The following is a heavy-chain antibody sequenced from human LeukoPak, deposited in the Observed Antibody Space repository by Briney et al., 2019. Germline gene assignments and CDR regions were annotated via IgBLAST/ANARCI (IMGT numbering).Heavy chain of an antibody. D-gene: IGHD3-16*01. CDR2: ISTSGST. V-gene: IGHV4-4*09. Sequence: SETLSLTCAVSGGSISNWYWSWIRQPPGKGLEWIGSISTSGSTNYNPSLKSRVIISVDTSKKQFSLTLSSVTAADTAVHFCATNQRWGWGYFFYYMDVWGKGTTVSAS. J-gene: IGHJ6*03. CDR1: GGSISNWY. CDR3: ATNQRWGWGYFFYYMDV.